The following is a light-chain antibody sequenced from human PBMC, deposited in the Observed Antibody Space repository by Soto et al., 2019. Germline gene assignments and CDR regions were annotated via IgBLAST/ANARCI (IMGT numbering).Light chain of an antibody. J-gene: IGKJ3*01. CDR3: QKYNSASFT. CDR1: QGISHY. CDR2: AAS. Sequence: DIQMTQSPSSLSASVGDRVTITCRASQGISHYLAWYQQKPGKVPKLLISAASTLQSGVPSRFSGSGSGTDFTLTISSLQPEDVATYYCQKYNSASFTFGPGTKVDIK. V-gene: IGKV1-27*01.